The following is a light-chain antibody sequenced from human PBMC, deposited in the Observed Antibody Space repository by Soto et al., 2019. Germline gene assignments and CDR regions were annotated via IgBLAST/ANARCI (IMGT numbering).Light chain of an antibody. Sequence: QSALTQPASVSGSPGQSITISCTGTSSDVGDYNYVSWYQQHPGKAPKLMIYEVSNRPSGVSNRFSVSKSGNTASLTISGLQAEDEADYYCSSYTSSSTLYVFGTGTKVTVL. CDR1: SSDVGDYNY. J-gene: IGLJ1*01. CDR2: EVS. V-gene: IGLV2-14*01. CDR3: SSYTSSSTLYV.